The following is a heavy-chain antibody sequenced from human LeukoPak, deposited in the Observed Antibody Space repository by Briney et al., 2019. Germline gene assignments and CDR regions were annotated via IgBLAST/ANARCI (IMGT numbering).Heavy chain of an antibody. CDR2: INPNSGGT. D-gene: IGHD2-2*01. V-gene: IGHV1-2*02. CDR1: GYTFTGYY. Sequence: ASVKVSCKASGYTFTGYYMHWVRQAPGQGLEWMGWINPNSGGTNYAQKFQGRVTMTRDTSISTAYMELSRLRSDDTAVYYCARDPWRKTSSTSDVVWGQGTMVTVSS. CDR3: ARDPWRKTSSTSDVV. J-gene: IGHJ3*01.